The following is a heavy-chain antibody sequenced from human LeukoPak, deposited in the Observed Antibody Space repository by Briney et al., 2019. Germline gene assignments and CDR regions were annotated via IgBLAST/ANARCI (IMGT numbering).Heavy chain of an antibody. J-gene: IGHJ4*02. CDR2: INRSGST. Sequence: SETLSLTCAVYGEPFNGYYWNWIRQSPGKGLEWIGEINRSGSTNYNPSLKSRVTISVDTSKNQFSLKLNSVSAADTAVYYCASRYFCSSTSWYTFDYWGQGTLVTVSS. CDR3: ASRYFCSSTSWYTFDY. CDR1: GEPFNGYY. V-gene: IGHV4-34*01. D-gene: IGHD2-2*02.